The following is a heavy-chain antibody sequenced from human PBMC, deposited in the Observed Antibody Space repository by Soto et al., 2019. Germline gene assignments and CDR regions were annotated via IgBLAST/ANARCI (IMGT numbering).Heavy chain of an antibody. D-gene: IGHD5-18*01. J-gene: IGHJ3*02. Sequence: EVQLAESGGGLVQPGRSLRLSCAASGFTFDDYAMHWVRQAPGKGLEWVSGISWNSGSIGYADSVKGRFTISRDNAKNSLYLQMNSLRAEDTALYYCAKVGGYYAFDIWGQGTMVTVSS. CDR2: ISWNSGSI. CDR3: AKVGGYYAFDI. V-gene: IGHV3-9*01. CDR1: GFTFDDYA.